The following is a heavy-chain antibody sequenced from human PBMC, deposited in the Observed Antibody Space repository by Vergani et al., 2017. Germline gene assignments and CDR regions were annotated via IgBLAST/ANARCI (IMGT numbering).Heavy chain of an antibody. V-gene: IGHV4-30-2*01. Sequence: QLQLQESGSGLVKPSQTLSLTCAVSGGSISSGGYSWSWIRQPPGKGLEWIGYIYHSGSTYYNPSLKSRVTLSVDRSKNQFSLKLSSVTAADTAVYYCATVGNTEGPPVDYWGQGTLVTVSS. CDR3: ATVGNTEGPPVDY. D-gene: IGHD1/OR15-1a*01. CDR2: IYHSGST. J-gene: IGHJ4*02. CDR1: GGSISSGGYS.